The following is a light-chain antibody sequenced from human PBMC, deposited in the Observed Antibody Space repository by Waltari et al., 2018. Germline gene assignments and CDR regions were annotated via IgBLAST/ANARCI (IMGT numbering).Light chain of an antibody. V-gene: IGKV3-15*01. J-gene: IGKJ1*01. CDR2: DAS. CDR1: QSVSSN. Sequence: EIVMTQSPATLSVSPGGRVTLSCRASQSVSSNLAWYQQKPGQAPGRVIYDASTRATGIPARLSGSGSGTEFTLTISSLQSEDFAVYYCQQYNNWPETFGQGTKVESK. CDR3: QQYNNWPET.